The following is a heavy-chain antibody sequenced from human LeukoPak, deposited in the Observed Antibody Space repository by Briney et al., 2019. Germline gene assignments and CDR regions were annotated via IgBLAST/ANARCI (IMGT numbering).Heavy chain of an antibody. J-gene: IGHJ4*02. CDR2: ISGTGHTT. V-gene: IGHV3-23*01. CDR1: GFTFSSHA. CDR3: AGGGEEQQLEPFDY. D-gene: IGHD6-13*01. Sequence: GGSLRLSCTASGFTFSSHAMTWVRQAPGKGLEWVSIISGTGHTTYYADPVKGRFTISRYNSKNTLYLQMNSLRAEDTAVYYCAGGGEEQQLEPFDYGGKEPLVTVS.